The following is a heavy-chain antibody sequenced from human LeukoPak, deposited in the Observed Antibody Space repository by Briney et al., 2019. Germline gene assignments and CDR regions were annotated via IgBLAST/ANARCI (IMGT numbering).Heavy chain of an antibody. CDR2: INHSGST. Sequence: RSETLSLTCAVYGGSFSGYYWSWIRQPPGKGLEWIGEINHSGSTNYNPSLKSRVTISVDTSKNQFSLKLSSVTAADTAVYYCARVTSGTVNYWGQGTLVTVSS. CDR3: ARVTSGTVNY. D-gene: IGHD6-13*01. J-gene: IGHJ4*02. V-gene: IGHV4-34*01. CDR1: GGSFSGYY.